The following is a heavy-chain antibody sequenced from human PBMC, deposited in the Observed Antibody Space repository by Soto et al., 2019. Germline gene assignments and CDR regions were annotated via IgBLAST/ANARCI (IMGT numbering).Heavy chain of an antibody. CDR2: IYYSGST. CDR1: GGSISSGGYY. D-gene: IGHD6-13*01. J-gene: IGHJ6*02. CDR3: ARIRYSSSWGYYYGMDV. Sequence: QVQLQESGPGLVKPSQTLSLTCTVSGGSISSGGYYWSWIRQHPWKGLEWIGYIYYSGSTYYNPSLKSRVTISVDTSKNQFSLKLSSVTAADTAVYYCARIRYSSSWGYYYGMDVWGQGTTVTVSS. V-gene: IGHV4-31*03.